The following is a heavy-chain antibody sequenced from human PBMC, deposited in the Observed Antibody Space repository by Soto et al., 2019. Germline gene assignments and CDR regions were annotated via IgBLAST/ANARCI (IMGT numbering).Heavy chain of an antibody. CDR1: GYSFTSYW. J-gene: IGHJ6*02. D-gene: IGHD2-15*01. CDR2: IYPGDSDT. V-gene: IGHV5-51*01. CDR3: ATSRYCSGGSCHGGYYYYGMDV. Sequence: GESLKISCKGSGYSFTSYWIGWVRQMPGKGLEWMGIIYPGDSDTRYSPSFQGQVTISADKSISTAYLQWSSLKASDTAMYYCATSRYCSGGSCHGGYYYYGMDVWGQGTTVTVSS.